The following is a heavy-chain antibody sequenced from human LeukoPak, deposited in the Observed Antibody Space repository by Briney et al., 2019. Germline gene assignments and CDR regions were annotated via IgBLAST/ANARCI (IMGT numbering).Heavy chain of an antibody. Sequence: GGSLRLSCAASGFTFSSYEMNWVRQAPGKGLEWLSAINGIGASTYYADSVQGRFTISRDNSKNTLYLQMNSLRAEDTAVYFCAKDREGYYYSFAMDVWGQGTTVTVSS. J-gene: IGHJ6*02. V-gene: IGHV3-23*01. CDR1: GFTFSSYE. CDR2: INGIGAST. CDR3: AKDREGYYYSFAMDV.